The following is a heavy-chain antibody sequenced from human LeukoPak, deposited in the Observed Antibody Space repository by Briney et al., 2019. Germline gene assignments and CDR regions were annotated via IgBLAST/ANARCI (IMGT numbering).Heavy chain of an antibody. D-gene: IGHD2-2*01. V-gene: IGHV1-46*01. CDR3: ARGYCSSTSCFLYYYYMDV. J-gene: IGHJ6*03. CDR1: GYTFTNYY. Sequence: ASVKVSCKASGYTFTNYYMHWVRQAPGQGLEWMGLINPSGGGTSYAQNFQGRVTMTRDTSTSTVYMELSSLRSEDTAVYYCARGYCSSTSCFLYYYYMDVWGKGTTVTVSS. CDR2: INPSGGGT.